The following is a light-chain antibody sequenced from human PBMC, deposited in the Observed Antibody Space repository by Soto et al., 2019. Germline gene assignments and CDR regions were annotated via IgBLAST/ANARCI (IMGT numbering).Light chain of an antibody. V-gene: IGLV2-11*01. CDR2: DVS. CDR1: SSDVGGYNY. CDR3: CSYAGSAYV. Sequence: QSALTKPRSVSGSPGQSVTISCTGTSSDVGGYNYVTWYQQHPDKAPKLLIYDVSKRPSGVPDHFSGSKSGSTASLTISGLQAEDEADYYCCSYAGSAYVFGTGTKLTVL. J-gene: IGLJ1*01.